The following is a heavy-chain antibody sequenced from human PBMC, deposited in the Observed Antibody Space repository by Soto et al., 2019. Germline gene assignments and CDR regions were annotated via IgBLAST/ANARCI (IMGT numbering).Heavy chain of an antibody. J-gene: IGHJ4*02. CDR3: ARETTIAAAHNPGVFDY. CDR2: IKQDGSEK. D-gene: IGHD6-13*01. V-gene: IGHV3-7*04. CDR1: GFTFSSYW. Sequence: GGSLRLSCAASGFTFSSYWMSWVRQAPGKGLEWVANIKQDGSEKYYVDSVKGRFTISRDNAKNSLYLQMNSLRAEDTAVYYCARETTIAAAHNPGVFDYWGQGTLVTVSS.